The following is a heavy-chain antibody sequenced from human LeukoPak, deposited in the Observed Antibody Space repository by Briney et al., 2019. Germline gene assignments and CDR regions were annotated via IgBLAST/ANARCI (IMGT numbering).Heavy chain of an antibody. Sequence: GGSLRLSCAASGFSFSIYGMHWVRQAPGKGLEWVAVISYDGSDKYYEDSVKGRFTISRDNSKNTLYLQMNSLRAEDTAVYYCAKVNSGCLRYWGQGTLVTVSS. CDR3: AKVNSGCLRY. V-gene: IGHV3-30*18. J-gene: IGHJ4*02. D-gene: IGHD6-19*01. CDR2: ISYDGSDK. CDR1: GFSFSIYG.